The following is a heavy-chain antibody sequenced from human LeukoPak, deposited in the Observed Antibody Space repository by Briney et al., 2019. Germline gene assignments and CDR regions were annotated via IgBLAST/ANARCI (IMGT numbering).Heavy chain of an antibody. J-gene: IGHJ4*02. CDR3: VRGPLYLVVVAAILNY. CDR1: GGTFSSYA. D-gene: IGHD2-15*01. Sequence: GSSVKVSCKASGGTFSSYAISWVRQAPGQGLEWMGWINPNSGGTSYAQNFQGRVTMTRDTSISTAYMELSGLRSDDTAMYYCVRGPLYLVVVAAILNYWGQGTLVTVSS. CDR2: INPNSGGT. V-gene: IGHV1-2*02.